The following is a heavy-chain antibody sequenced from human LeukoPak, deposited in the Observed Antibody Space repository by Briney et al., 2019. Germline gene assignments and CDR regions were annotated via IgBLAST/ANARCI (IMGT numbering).Heavy chain of an antibody. V-gene: IGHV3-33*01. CDR1: GFTFRSYG. CDR2: IWYDGSNK. D-gene: IGHD2-15*01. CDR3: AREDCSGGFCSDY. J-gene: IGHJ4*02. Sequence: PGGSLRLSCLTSGFTFRSYGMHWVRQAPGKGLEWVAVIWYDGSNKYYADSVKGRFTVPRDDSKNTVYLQMNSLRAEDTAVYYCAREDCSGGFCSDYWGQGTLVTVSS.